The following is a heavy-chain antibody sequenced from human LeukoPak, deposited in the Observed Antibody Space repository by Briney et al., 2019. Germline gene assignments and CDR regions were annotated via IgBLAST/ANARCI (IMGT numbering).Heavy chain of an antibody. V-gene: IGHV5-51*01. J-gene: IGHJ4*02. D-gene: IGHD1-26*01. CDR3: ARHTPRSYHLDY. CDR1: GYSFTNYW. CDR2: IYPGNSKI. Sequence: GESLKISCKGSGYSFTNYWIGWVRQMPGKGLEWMAIIYPGNSKIKYRPSFQGQVTISADKSISTAYLQWSSLKASDTAMYYCARHTPRSYHLDYWGQGTLVTVSS.